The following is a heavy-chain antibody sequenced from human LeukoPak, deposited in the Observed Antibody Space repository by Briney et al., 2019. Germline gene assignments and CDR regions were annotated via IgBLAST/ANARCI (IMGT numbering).Heavy chain of an antibody. CDR3: ARSLRDGYIPDY. CDR2: IIPILGIA. V-gene: IGHV1-69*02. Sequence: ASVKVSCKASGGTFSSYTISWVRQAPGQGLEWMGRIIPILGIANYAQKFQGRVTITADKSTSTAYMELSSLRSEDTAVYYCARSLRDGYIPDYWGHGTLVTVSS. CDR1: GGTFSSYT. J-gene: IGHJ4*01. D-gene: IGHD5-24*01.